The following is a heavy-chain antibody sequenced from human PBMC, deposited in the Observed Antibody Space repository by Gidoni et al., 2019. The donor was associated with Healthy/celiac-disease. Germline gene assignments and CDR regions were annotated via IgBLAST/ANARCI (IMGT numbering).Heavy chain of an antibody. Sequence: QVHLVESGGGVVQPGRSLRLSCAASGFTFSSYGMHWVRQAPGKGLEWVEGIWYDGRKKYYADSEKGRFTISRDNSKNTLYLQMNSLRAEETAVYYCARDFDVDTAMGIDYWGQGTLVTVSS. V-gene: IGHV3-33*01. CDR1: GFTFSSYG. CDR3: ARDFDVDTAMGIDY. D-gene: IGHD5-18*01. J-gene: IGHJ4*02. CDR2: IWYDGRKK.